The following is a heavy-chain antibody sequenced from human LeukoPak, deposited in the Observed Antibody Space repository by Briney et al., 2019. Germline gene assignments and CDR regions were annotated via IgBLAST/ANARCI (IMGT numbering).Heavy chain of an antibody. D-gene: IGHD4-23*01. J-gene: IGHJ6*02. Sequence: ASVKVSCEASGYSFTGYYIHWVRQAPGQGLEWMGWINPNSGGTKYAQKFQGRLTMTRDTSISTANMELSRLRSDDTAVYYCARERTTVVTLDYYYGMDVWGQGTTVTVSS. CDR3: ARERTTVVTLDYYYGMDV. V-gene: IGHV1-2*02. CDR1: GYSFTGYY. CDR2: INPNSGGT.